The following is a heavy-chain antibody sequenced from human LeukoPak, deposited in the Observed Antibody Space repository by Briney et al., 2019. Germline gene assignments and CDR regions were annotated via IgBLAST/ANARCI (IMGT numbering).Heavy chain of an antibody. Sequence: GGSLRLSCAASGFTFSSYAMSWVRQAPGKGLEWVSVIYSGGSTYYADSVKGRFTIPRDNSKNTLYLQMNSLRAEDTAVYYCASLMMGAFDSWGEGTMVTVSS. D-gene: IGHD2-8*01. CDR2: IYSGGST. V-gene: IGHV3-66*01. CDR3: ASLMMGAFDS. CDR1: GFTFSSYA. J-gene: IGHJ3*02.